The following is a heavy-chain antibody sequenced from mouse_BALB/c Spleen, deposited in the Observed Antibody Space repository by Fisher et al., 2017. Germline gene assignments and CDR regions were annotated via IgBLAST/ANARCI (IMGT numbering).Heavy chain of an antibody. V-gene: IGHV5-4*02. J-gene: IGHJ4*01. Sequence: RFTISRDNAKNTLYLQMSSLKSEDTAMYYCARDRRSFYAMDYWGQGTSVTVS. D-gene: IGHD1-1*01. CDR3: ARDRRSFYAMDY.